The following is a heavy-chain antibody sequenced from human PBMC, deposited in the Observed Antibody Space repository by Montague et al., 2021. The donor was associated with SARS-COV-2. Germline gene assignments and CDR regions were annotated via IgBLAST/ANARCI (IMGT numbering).Heavy chain of an antibody. J-gene: IGHJ6*02. D-gene: IGHD3-10*01. V-gene: IGHV4-31*03. CDR1: GGSFGTGHH. Sequence: TLSLTCTVYGGSFGTGHHWSWIRQHPMKGLEWIGYIYYSGSTYYNPSFKGRVTISIDMAKNQFSLELTSMTAADTAVYYCARDHGQWFGELWGHGLDVWGQGTTVIVSS. CDR3: ARDHGQWFGELWGHGLDV. CDR2: IYYSGST.